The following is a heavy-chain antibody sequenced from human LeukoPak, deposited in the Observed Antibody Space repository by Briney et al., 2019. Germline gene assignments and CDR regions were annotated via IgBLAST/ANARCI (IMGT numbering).Heavy chain of an antibody. D-gene: IGHD6-6*01. CDR1: GFTFSTYE. Sequence: GGSLRLSCAASGFTFSTYEMNWVRQAPGKGLEWVSYISSSGSAMYYTDSVKGRFTISRDNAKNSLYLQMNSLRVEDTAVYYCARDLGGSSSSAWFDPWGQGTLVTVSS. CDR3: ARDLGGSSSSAWFDP. J-gene: IGHJ5*02. V-gene: IGHV3-48*03. CDR2: ISSSGSAM.